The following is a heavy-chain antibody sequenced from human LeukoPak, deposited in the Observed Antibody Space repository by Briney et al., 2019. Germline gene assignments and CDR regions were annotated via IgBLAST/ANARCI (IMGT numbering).Heavy chain of an antibody. CDR2: INHSGST. CDR1: GGSFSGYY. Sequence: PSETLSLTCAVYGGSFSGYYWSWIRQPPGKGLEWIGEINHSGSTNYNPSLKSRVTISVDTSKNQLSLKLSSVTAADTAVYYCARGRPLLWFGELLRPDLDYWGQGTLVTVSS. D-gene: IGHD3-10*01. V-gene: IGHV4-34*01. J-gene: IGHJ4*02. CDR3: ARGRPLLWFGELLRPDLDY.